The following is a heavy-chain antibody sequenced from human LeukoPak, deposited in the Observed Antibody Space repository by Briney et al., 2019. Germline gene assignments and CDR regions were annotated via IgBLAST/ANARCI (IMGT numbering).Heavy chain of an antibody. J-gene: IGHJ4*02. CDR3: ARVDTAMAFDY. CDR2: INPNSGCT. Sequence: GASVKVSCKASGYTFTGYYMHWVRQAPGQGLEWMGWINPNSGCTNYSQKFQGRVTMTRDTSISTAYMELSRLRYDDTAVYYCARVDTAMAFDYWGQGTLVTVSS. D-gene: IGHD5-18*01. V-gene: IGHV1-2*02. CDR1: GYTFTGYY.